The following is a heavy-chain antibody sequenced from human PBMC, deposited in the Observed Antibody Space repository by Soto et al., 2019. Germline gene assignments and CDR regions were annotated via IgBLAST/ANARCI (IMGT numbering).Heavy chain of an antibody. D-gene: IGHD3-10*01. CDR1: GFAFSSHP. V-gene: IGHV3-23*01. CDR3: ARRVIGSSRAFDI. Sequence: LRLSCAASGFAFSSHPMSWVRQAPEKGLEWAAGISDGGDLTYNADSVRGRFTISRDNSRNTLYLQMNSLRAEDTAVYYCARRVIGSSRAFDIWGQGTMVTVSS. J-gene: IGHJ3*02. CDR2: ISDGGDLT.